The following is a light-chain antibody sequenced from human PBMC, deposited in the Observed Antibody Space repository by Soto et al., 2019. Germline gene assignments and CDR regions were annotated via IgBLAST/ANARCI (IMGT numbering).Light chain of an antibody. CDR1: SSDVGTYNL. CDR3: CSYGGSSALPYV. V-gene: IGLV2-23*02. J-gene: IGLJ1*01. Sequence: QSVLAQPASVSGSPEQSVTISCTGTSSDVGTYNLVSWYQQHPGKAPKLIIYEVTERPSGVSNRFSCSKFGNTASLTISGLLPEDEADYYCCSYGGSSALPYVFGTGTKVTAL. CDR2: EVT.